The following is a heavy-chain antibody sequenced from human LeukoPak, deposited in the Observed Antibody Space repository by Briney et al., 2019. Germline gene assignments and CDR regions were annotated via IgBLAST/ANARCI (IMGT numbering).Heavy chain of an antibody. J-gene: IGHJ5*02. CDR1: GGSISSGGYY. CDR3: ARVARYCSSTSCYSWWFDP. CDR2: IYYSGST. V-gene: IGHV4-31*03. Sequence: SETLSLTCTVSGGSISSGGYYWSWIRQHPGKGLEWIVYIYYSGSTYYNPSLKSRVTISVDTSKNQFSLKLSSVTAADTAVYYCARVARYCSSTSCYSWWFDPWGQGTLVTVSS. D-gene: IGHD2-2*02.